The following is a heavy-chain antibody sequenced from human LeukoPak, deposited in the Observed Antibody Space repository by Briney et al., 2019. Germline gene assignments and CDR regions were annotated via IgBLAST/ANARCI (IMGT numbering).Heavy chain of an antibody. CDR2: IYTYESP. V-gene: IGHV4-59*10. Sequence: SETLSLTCAVYGGSFSSYYWSWIRQPAGKGLEWIGRIYTYESPNYNPSLKSRVTISVDTSKNQFSLKLTSVTAADTAVYFCARAPGGRRAYYMDVWGKGTTVTISS. CDR1: GGSFSSYY. D-gene: IGHD3-16*01. J-gene: IGHJ6*03. CDR3: ARAPGGRRAYYMDV.